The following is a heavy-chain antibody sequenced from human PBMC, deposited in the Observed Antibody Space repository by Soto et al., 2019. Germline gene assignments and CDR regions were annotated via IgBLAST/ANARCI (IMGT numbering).Heavy chain of an antibody. CDR3: VCRRVVGISASCIDF. J-gene: IGHJ4*02. Sequence: SETLSLTCTVSGGSISSSSHYWDWIRQPPGKALEWIGSIYYSGSTYYNPSLKSRVTIFVDTSMNHFSLELNAVTAADSSVYYCVCRRVVGISASCIDFWGQGSLVTGSS. D-gene: IGHD1-26*01. V-gene: IGHV4-39*02. CDR2: IYYSGST. CDR1: GGSISSSSHY.